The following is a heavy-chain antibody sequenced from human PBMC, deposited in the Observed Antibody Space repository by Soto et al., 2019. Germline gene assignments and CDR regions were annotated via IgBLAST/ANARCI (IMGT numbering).Heavy chain of an antibody. Sequence: PGGSLRLSCAASGLTFSSYGMHWVRQAPGKGLEWVAVISYDGSNKYYADSVKGRFTISRDNSKNTLYLQMNSLRAEDTAVYYCAKDLSTIFGVVTNWGQGTLVTVSS. CDR2: ISYDGSNK. CDR3: AKDLSTIFGVVTN. J-gene: IGHJ4*02. V-gene: IGHV3-30*18. D-gene: IGHD3-3*01. CDR1: GLTFSSYG.